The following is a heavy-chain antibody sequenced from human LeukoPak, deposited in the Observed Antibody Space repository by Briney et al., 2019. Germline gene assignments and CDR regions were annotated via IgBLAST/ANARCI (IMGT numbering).Heavy chain of an antibody. J-gene: IGHJ4*02. D-gene: IGHD3-3*01. CDR2: IYHSEST. V-gene: IGHV4-38-2*01. CDR3: ARHLKPNFWSGYLRHLDY. Sequence: PSETLSLTCAVSGYSISSGYYWGWIRQPPGKGLEWIGSIYHSESTYYNPSLKSRVTISVDTSKNQFSLKLSSVTAADTAVYYCARHLKPNFWSGYLRHLDYWGQGTLVTVSS. CDR1: GYSISSGYY.